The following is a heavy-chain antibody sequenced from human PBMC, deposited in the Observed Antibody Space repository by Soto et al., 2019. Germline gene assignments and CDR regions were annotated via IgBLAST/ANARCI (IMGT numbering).Heavy chain of an antibody. CDR2: IYYSGST. D-gene: IGHD3-16*02. CDR1: AGSVSSGSYY. Sequence: SETLSLTCTVSAGSVSSGSYYWSWIRQHPGKGLEWIGYIYYSGSTNYNPSLKSRVTISVDTSKNQFSLKLSSVTAADTTTVFCAIEFSGYIHRFDPWGQGTLVNVSS. CDR3: AIEFSGYIHRFDP. J-gene: IGHJ5*02. V-gene: IGHV4-61*01.